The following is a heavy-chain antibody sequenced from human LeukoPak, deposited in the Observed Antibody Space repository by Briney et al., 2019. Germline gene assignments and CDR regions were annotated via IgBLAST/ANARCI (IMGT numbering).Heavy chain of an antibody. CDR1: RFTFSDFG. J-gene: IGHJ3*02. Sequence: GSLRLSCAGSRFTFSDFGMHWVRQAPGKGLEWVAFIRYDGSNKYYADSVKGRFTISRDNSKNTLYLQMNSLRAEDTAVYYCAEGYSSSWYDAFDIWGQGTLVTVSS. V-gene: IGHV3-30*02. CDR2: IRYDGSNK. CDR3: AEGYSSSWYDAFDI. D-gene: IGHD6-13*01.